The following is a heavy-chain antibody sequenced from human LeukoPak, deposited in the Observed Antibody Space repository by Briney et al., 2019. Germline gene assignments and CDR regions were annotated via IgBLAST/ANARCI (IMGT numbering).Heavy chain of an antibody. D-gene: IGHD3-22*01. J-gene: IGHJ3*02. CDR1: GYTFTNYG. V-gene: IGHV1-18*01. CDR2: ISGYNGYT. Sequence: ASVTVSCKASGYTFTNYGISWVRQAPRQGLEWMGWISGYNGYTKYAHKFQGRVTMTTDTSTSTAYMELRSLRSDDTAVYYCARMMTPRHYYDSSGYYYGAFDIWGQGTMVTVSS. CDR3: ARMMTPRHYYDSSGYYYGAFDI.